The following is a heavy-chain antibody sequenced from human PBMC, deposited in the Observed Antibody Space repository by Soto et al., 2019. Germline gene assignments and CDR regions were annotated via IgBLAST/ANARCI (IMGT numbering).Heavy chain of an antibody. CDR1: GDSISSRSYY. CDR2: IYYSGST. Sequence: SETLSLTCTVSGDSISSRSYYWGWVRQPPGKGLQWIGSIYYSGSTNYNPSLKSRVTISVDTSKNQFSLKLSSVTAADTAVYYCARDNRYNWNYYGAPAGWFDPWGQGTLVTVSS. J-gene: IGHJ5*02. D-gene: IGHD1-7*01. CDR3: ARDNRYNWNYYGAPAGWFDP. V-gene: IGHV4-39*07.